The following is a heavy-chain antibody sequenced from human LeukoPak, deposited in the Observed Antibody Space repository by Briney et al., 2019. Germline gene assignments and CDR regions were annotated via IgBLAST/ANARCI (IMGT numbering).Heavy chain of an antibody. Sequence: GASVKVSYKASGGTFSSYAISWVRQAPGQGLEWMGGIIPIFGTANYAQKFQGRVTITADKSTSTAYMELSSLRSEDTAVYYCARQTTMVRGVFDAFDIWGQGTMVTVSS. D-gene: IGHD3-10*01. CDR3: ARQTTMVRGVFDAFDI. CDR2: IIPIFGTA. J-gene: IGHJ3*02. V-gene: IGHV1-69*06. CDR1: GGTFSSYA.